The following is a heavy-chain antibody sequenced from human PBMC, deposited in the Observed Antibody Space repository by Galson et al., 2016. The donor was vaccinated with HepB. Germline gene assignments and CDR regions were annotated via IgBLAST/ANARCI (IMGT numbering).Heavy chain of an antibody. Sequence: SVKVSCKASGYTFTAYFMHWVRQAPGQGLEWMGRIDPNNGGTNYAPQFQGRVTMTRDTSISTAYMELNRLTSDDTAVYYCETDHLLAAAGYHWGQGTLVTVSS. D-gene: IGHD6-13*01. J-gene: IGHJ4*02. CDR3: ETDHLLAAAGYH. V-gene: IGHV1-2*06. CDR2: IDPNNGGT. CDR1: GYTFTAYF.